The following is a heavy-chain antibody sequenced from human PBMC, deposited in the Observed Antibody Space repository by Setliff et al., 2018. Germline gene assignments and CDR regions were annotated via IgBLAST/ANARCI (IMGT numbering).Heavy chain of an antibody. V-gene: IGHV4-4*07. CDR2: ILGSGST. CDR1: RGSINSHY. J-gene: IGHJ6*03. CDR3: ARMSGFQYIDV. D-gene: IGHD3-3*01. Sequence: PSETLSLTCTVSRGSINSHYWSWIRQPAGKGLEWIGRILGSGSTNYNPSLKSRVTISLDTSKNQFSLSLTSVTAEDTAVYYCARMSGFQYIDVWDKGTTVTVSS.